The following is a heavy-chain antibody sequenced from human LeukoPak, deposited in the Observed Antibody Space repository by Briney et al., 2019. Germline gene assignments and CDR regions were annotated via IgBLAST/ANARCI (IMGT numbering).Heavy chain of an antibody. Sequence: GGSLRLSCAASGFTFSSCGMHWVRQAPGKGLEWVAVISYDGSNKYYADSVKGRFTISRDNSKNTLYLQMNSLRAEDTAVYYCAKDYDMDVWGQGTTVTVSS. J-gene: IGHJ6*02. CDR2: ISYDGSNK. CDR1: GFTFSSCG. CDR3: AKDYDMDV. V-gene: IGHV3-30*18.